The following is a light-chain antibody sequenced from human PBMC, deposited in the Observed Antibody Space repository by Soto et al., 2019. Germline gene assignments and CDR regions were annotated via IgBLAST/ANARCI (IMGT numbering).Light chain of an antibody. CDR3: LLSYGGALGV. V-gene: IGLV7-43*01. Sequence: QAVVTQEPSLTVSPGGTVTLTCASSTGAVTSGHFPNWVQQKPGQVPQSLIYSTSDKHSWTPARFSGSLLGGKAALTLSSVQHEDEAEYYCLLSYGGALGVFGGGTKVTVL. CDR2: STS. CDR1: TGAVTSGHF. J-gene: IGLJ2*01.